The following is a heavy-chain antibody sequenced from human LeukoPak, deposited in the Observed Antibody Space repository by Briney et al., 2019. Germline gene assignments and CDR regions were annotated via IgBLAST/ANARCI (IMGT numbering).Heavy chain of an antibody. CDR2: ITSSSSYI. CDR1: GFTFSSYA. D-gene: IGHD4-23*01. V-gene: IGHV3-21*04. CDR3: ARDLVSVYGGQPSDAFDI. Sequence: PGGSLRLSCAASGFTFSSYAMSWVRQAPGKGLEWVSSITSSSSYIYYADSVKGRFTISRDNAKNSLYLQMNSLRAEDTAVYYCARDLVSVYGGQPSDAFDIWGQGTMVTVSS. J-gene: IGHJ3*02.